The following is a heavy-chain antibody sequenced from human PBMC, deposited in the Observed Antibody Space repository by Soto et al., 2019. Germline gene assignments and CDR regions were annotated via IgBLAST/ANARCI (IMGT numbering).Heavy chain of an antibody. CDR3: ARELGGWPDY. CDR2: INAGNGNT. J-gene: IGHJ4*02. D-gene: IGHD2-15*01. Sequence: QVQLVQSGAEVKKPGASVKVSCKASGYTFTSYAMHWVRQAPGQRLEWMGWINAGNGNTKDSQNFQGRVTITRDTAASTADMGLTSLRPEDTAVYYCARELGGWPDYWGQGTLVTVSS. V-gene: IGHV1-3*01. CDR1: GYTFTSYA.